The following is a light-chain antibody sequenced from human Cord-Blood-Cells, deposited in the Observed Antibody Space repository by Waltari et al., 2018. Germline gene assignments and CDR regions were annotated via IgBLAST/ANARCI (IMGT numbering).Light chain of an antibody. J-gene: IGKJ4*01. CDR3: QQSYSTPQT. V-gene: IGKV1-39*01. CDR1: QGISSY. Sequence: DIQMTQSPSSLSASVGDRVTITCRASQGISSYLNWYQQKPGKAPKLLIDAASSLQSGVPSRFSGSGSGTDFTLTISSLQPEDFATYYCQQSYSTPQTFGGGTKVEIK. CDR2: AAS.